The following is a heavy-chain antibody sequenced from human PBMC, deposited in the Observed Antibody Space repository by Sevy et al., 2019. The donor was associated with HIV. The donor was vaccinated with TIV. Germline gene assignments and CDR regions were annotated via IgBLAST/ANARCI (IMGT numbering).Heavy chain of an antibody. CDR1: GFNFNIYS. V-gene: IGHV3-23*01. CDR2: LSFGCGKI. D-gene: IGHD2-8*01. J-gene: IGHJ4*02. CDR3: AREGCTRPHDY. Sequence: GGSLRLSCAVSGFNFNIYSMSWVRQAPGKGLEWVSTLSFGCGKINYADSVKGRFIISRVDSKNTLYLQMNSLRAEDTPVYFCAREGCTRPHDYWGQGTLVTVSS.